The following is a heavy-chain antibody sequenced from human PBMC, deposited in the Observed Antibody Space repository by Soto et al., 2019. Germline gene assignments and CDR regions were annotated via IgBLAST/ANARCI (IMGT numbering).Heavy chain of an antibody. V-gene: IGHV1-18*01. Sequence: QVQLVQSGAEVKKPGASVKVSCKASGYTFTSYGISWVRQAPGQGLEWMGWISAYNGNTNYAQKLQGRVTMTXXXXXSTAXXXLRXXXSXXXAVYYCARDPPPMDVWGQGTTVTVSS. CDR1: GYTFTSYG. CDR3: ARDPPPMDV. J-gene: IGHJ6*02. CDR2: ISAYNGNT.